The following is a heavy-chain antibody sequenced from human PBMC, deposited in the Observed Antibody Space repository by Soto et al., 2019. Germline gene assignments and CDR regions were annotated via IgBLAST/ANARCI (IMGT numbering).Heavy chain of an antibody. V-gene: IGHV4-59*01. CDR1: GGSISSYY. Sequence: PSETLSLTCTVSGGSISSYYWSWIRQPPGKGLEWIGYIYYSGRTNYNPSLKSRVTISVDTSKNQFSLKLSSVTAADTAVYYCASRGVDIVATTRDYYYGMDVWGQGTTVTVSS. CDR2: IYYSGRT. CDR3: ASRGVDIVATTRDYYYGMDV. J-gene: IGHJ6*02. D-gene: IGHD5-12*01.